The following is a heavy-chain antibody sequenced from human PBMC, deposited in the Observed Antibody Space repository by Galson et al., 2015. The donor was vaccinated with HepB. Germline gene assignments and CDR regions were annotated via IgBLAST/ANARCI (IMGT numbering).Heavy chain of an antibody. J-gene: IGHJ2*01. Sequence: KTLSLTCTVSGGSISTDYWGWIRQPPGKGLEWIGYIYYIGSTNYNPSLKSRVTISVDTSKNQVSLKLSSATAADTAVYYCARGSTNDWYFDLWGRGTLVTVSS. CDR2: IYYIGST. CDR1: GGSISTDY. D-gene: IGHD5/OR15-5a*01. CDR3: ARGSTNDWYFDL. V-gene: IGHV4-59*01.